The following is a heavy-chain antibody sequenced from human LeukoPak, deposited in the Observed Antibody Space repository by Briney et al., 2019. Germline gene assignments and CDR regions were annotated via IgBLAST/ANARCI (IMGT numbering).Heavy chain of an antibody. Sequence: SVKVSCKASGYTFTSYGISWVRQAPGQGLEWMGGIIPIFGTANYAQKFQGRVTITADESTSTAYMELSSLRSEDTAVYYCARCDSSGYLSTYYYYGMDVWGQGTTVTVSS. J-gene: IGHJ6*02. V-gene: IGHV1-69*13. CDR3: ARCDSSGYLSTYYYYGMDV. CDR2: IIPIFGTA. CDR1: GYTFTSYG. D-gene: IGHD3-22*01.